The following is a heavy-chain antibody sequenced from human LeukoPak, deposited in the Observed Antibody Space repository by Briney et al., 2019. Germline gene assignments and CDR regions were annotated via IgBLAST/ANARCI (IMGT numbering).Heavy chain of an antibody. Sequence: GASVKVSCKASGYTFTGYYMHWVRQAPGQGLEWMGWTNPNSGGTNYAQKFQGRVTMTRDTSISTAYMELSRLRPDDTAVYYCAGGRDGYNFVDYWGQGTLVTVSS. CDR3: AGGRDGYNFVDY. CDR2: TNPNSGGT. J-gene: IGHJ4*02. V-gene: IGHV1-2*02. CDR1: GYTFTGYY. D-gene: IGHD5-24*01.